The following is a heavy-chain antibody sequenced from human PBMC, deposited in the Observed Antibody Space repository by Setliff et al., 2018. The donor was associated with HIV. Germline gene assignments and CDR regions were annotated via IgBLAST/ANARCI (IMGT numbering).Heavy chain of an antibody. Sequence: SETLSLTCAVYGGSFSGYYWTWIRQPPGKGLEWIGEITHTGSTNYNPPLKSRITISADTPKNQFSLKLSSVTAADTAVYYCAREGTYSGTYWVRRVASFDIWGQGTMVTVSS. CDR2: ITHTGST. CDR3: AREGTYSGTYWVRRVASFDI. CDR1: GGSFSGYY. D-gene: IGHD1-26*01. V-gene: IGHV4-34*01. J-gene: IGHJ3*02.